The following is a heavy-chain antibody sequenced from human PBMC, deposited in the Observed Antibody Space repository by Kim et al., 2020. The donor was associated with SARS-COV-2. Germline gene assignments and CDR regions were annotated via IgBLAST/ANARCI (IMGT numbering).Heavy chain of an antibody. CDR2: IIGSDGTT. CDR3: VKGAWLDY. Sequence: GGSLRLSCVASGFTFRTFDMSWVRQVPGKGLEWVSVIIGSDGTTYYADSLKGRFSISRDNSKNTLYLQMNTVTAEDTALYYCVKGAWLDYCGQGILVTVSS. CDR1: GFTFRTFD. V-gene: IGHV3-23*01. J-gene: IGHJ4*02.